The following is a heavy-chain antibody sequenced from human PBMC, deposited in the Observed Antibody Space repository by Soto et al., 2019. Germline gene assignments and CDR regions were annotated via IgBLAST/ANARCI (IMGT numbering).Heavy chain of an antibody. CDR1: GGSISSTNW. Sequence: QVQLRQSGPGLVKTSGTLSLTCVVSGGSISSTNWWTWVPQPPGKSLEWIGAIYHNGSPTYSPSLRGRATISVVQSNHQFSLSMRSVAAADTAVYYCATLPPGIVVTLLPIPTWGQGILVTVSS. J-gene: IGHJ5*02. V-gene: IGHV4-4*02. CDR2: IYHNGSP. D-gene: IGHD2-21*01. CDR3: ATLPPGIVVTLLPIPT.